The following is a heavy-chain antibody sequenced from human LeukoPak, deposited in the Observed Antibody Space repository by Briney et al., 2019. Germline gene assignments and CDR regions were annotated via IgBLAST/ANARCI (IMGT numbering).Heavy chain of an antibody. CDR1: GFTFSNYG. V-gene: IGHV3-30*02. J-gene: IGHJ4*02. Sequence: GGSLRLSCAASGFTFSNYGMHWVRQAPGKGLEWVAFIRYDGSNKYYSDSVKGRFTVSRDNSKNTQYLQMHSLRAEDTAVYYCAKDSRMMVVFITGKGTEFDYWGQGALVTVSS. D-gene: IGHD3-22*01. CDR3: AKDSRMMVVFITGKGTEFDY. CDR2: IRYDGSNK.